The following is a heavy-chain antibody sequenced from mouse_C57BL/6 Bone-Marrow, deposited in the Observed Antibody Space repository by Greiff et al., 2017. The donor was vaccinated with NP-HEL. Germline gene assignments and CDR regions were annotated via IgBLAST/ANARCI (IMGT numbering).Heavy chain of an antibody. J-gene: IGHJ4*01. CDR3: ARPLYFYYYAMYD. CDR1: GYTFTSYW. Sequence: VQLQQPGAELVKPGASVKLSCKASGYTFTSYWMQWVKQRPGQGLEWIGEIDPSDSYTNYNQKFKGKATLTVDTSSSTAYMQLSSLTSEDSAVYYCARPLYFYYYAMYDWGQGTSVTVST. D-gene: IGHD2-1*01. CDR2: IDPSDSYT. V-gene: IGHV1-50*01.